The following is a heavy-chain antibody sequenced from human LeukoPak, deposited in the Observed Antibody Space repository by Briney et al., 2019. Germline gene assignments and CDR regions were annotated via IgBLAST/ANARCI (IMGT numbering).Heavy chain of an antibody. CDR3: AKGRGATSTTLYYFDY. J-gene: IGHJ4*02. D-gene: IGHD1-26*01. CDR1: GFTFSSYG. V-gene: IGHV3-33*06. Sequence: SGGSLRLSCAASGFTFSSYGMHWVRQAPGKGLEWVAVIWYDGSNKYYADSVKGRFAISRDNSKNTLYPQMNSLRAEDTAVYYCAKGRGATSTTLYYFDYWGQGTLVTVSS. CDR2: IWYDGSNK.